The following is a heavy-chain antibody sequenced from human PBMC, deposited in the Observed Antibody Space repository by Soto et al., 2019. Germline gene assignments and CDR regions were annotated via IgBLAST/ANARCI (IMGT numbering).Heavy chain of an antibody. CDR3: ASDRRVRGVKRGGFDY. CDR1: GGTFSSYA. CDR2: IIPIFGTA. J-gene: IGHJ4*02. V-gene: IGHV1-69*06. Sequence: QVQLVQSGAEVKKPGSSVKVSCKASGGTFSSYAISWVRQAPGQGLEWMGGIIPIFGTANYAQKFQGRVRITADKSTSTAYMELSSLRSEDTAVYYCASDRRVRGVKRGGFDYWGQGTLVTVSS. D-gene: IGHD3-10*01.